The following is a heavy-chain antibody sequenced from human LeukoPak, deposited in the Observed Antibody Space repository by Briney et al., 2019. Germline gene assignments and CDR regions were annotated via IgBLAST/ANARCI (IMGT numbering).Heavy chain of an antibody. V-gene: IGHV3-21*01. J-gene: IGHJ3*01. D-gene: IGHD1-26*01. CDR3: ARGRLSGKTDAFEL. CDR2: ISSSSTYI. CDR1: GFSFSSYN. Sequence: GGSLRLSCAASGFSFSSYNMNWVRQAPGEGLEWVSSISSSSTYIYYPDSAKGRFTISRDNAKNSLYLQMNSLRAEDTAVYYCARGRLSGKTDAFELWGQGTMVTVSP.